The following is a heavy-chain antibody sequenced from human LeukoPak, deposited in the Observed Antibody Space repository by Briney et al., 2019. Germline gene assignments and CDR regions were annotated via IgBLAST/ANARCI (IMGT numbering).Heavy chain of an antibody. J-gene: IGHJ6*02. Sequence: GGSLRLSCAASGFTVRNNYMNWVRQAPGKGLEWVSGIYSDGSTYYADSVKGRFTISRDNPKNTLYLHMNSLRAEDTAVYYCAKEITGGLDVWGPGTTVIVSS. CDR3: AKEITGGLDV. CDR1: GFTVRNNY. V-gene: IGHV3-53*05. CDR2: IYSDGST. D-gene: IGHD3-16*01.